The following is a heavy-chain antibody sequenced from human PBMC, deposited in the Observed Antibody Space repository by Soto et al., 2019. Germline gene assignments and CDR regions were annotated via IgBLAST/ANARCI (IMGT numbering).Heavy chain of an antibody. CDR1: GFTFSSYW. CDR2: INSDGSST. D-gene: IGHD3-3*01. CDR3: ARDLFALTYYDFWSGLGPNYYYYYMDV. J-gene: IGHJ6*03. Sequence: PGGSLRLSCAASGFTFSSYWMHWVRQAPGKGLVWVSRINSDGSSTSYADSVKGRFTISRDNAKNTLYLQMNSLRAEDTAVYYCARDLFALTYYDFWSGLGPNYYYYYMDVWGKGTTVTVSS. V-gene: IGHV3-74*01.